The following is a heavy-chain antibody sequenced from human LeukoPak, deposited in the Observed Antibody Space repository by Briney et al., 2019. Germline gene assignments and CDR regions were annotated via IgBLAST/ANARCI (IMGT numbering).Heavy chain of an antibody. CDR2: IHYSARI. CDR3: AAGGIAAAGTQY. D-gene: IGHD6-13*01. J-gene: IGHJ4*02. CDR1: GYSISSGYY. Sequence: SETLSLTCTVSGYSISSGYYWGWIRQPPGKGLEWIGSIHYSARIYYNPSLKSRLTISPDTSKNQFSLKLTSVTAADTAVYYCAAGGIAAAGTQYWGQGTLVTVSS. V-gene: IGHV4-38-2*02.